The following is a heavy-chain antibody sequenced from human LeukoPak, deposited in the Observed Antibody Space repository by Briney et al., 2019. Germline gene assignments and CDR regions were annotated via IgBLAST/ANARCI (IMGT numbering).Heavy chain of an antibody. Sequence: GGSLRLSCVASGFSFNTYSMNWVRQAPGKGLEWVSSISSSSSYIYYADSVKGRFTISRDNAKNSLYLQMNSLRAEDTAVYYCASNVDTANDYWGQGTLVTVSS. V-gene: IGHV3-21*01. CDR2: ISSSSSYI. CDR3: ASNVDTANDY. J-gene: IGHJ4*02. D-gene: IGHD5-18*01. CDR1: GFSFNTYS.